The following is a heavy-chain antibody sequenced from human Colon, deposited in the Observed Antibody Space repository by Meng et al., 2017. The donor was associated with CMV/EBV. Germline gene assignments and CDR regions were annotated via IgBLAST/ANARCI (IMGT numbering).Heavy chain of an antibody. CDR1: GFTFSNYW. D-gene: IGHD3-10*01. J-gene: IGHJ4*02. CDR2: IKQDGTEK. Sequence: GESLKISCAASGFTFSNYWMNWVRQAPGKGLEWVANIKQDGTEKYYVDSVKGRFTISRDNSKNTLSLQMNSLRAEDTAVYYCAKVLGEYTYGLGTKEINYWGQGTLVTVSS. V-gene: IGHV3-7*01. CDR3: AKVLGEYTYGLGTKEINY.